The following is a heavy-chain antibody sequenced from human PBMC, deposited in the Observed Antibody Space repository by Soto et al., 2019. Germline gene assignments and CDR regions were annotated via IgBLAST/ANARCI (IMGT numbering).Heavy chain of an antibody. J-gene: IGHJ4*02. CDR1: GYTFTSYH. Sequence: SVKVSCKASGYTFTSYHMHWVRQAPVQGLEWMGWITPFNGNTKYAQKFQDRVTFTGDTSLNTAYMELSSLRSDDTAMFYCASGRYDASGYFDYWGQGTLVTVSS. D-gene: IGHD3-22*01. CDR2: ITPFNGNT. CDR3: ASGRYDASGYFDY. V-gene: IGHV1-45*02.